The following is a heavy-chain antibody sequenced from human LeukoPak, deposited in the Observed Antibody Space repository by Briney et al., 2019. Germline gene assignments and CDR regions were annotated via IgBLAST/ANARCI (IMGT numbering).Heavy chain of an antibody. J-gene: IGHJ6*02. V-gene: IGHV4-59*01. CDR3: ARAHLGPNVDIVATIMDYYYYGMDV. Sequence: PSETLSLTCAVSGGSISSYYWSWIRQPPGKGLEWIGYIYYSGSTNYNPSLKSRVTISVDTSKNQFSLKLSSVTAADTAVYYCARAHLGPNVDIVATIMDYYYYGMDVWGQGTTVTVSS. D-gene: IGHD5-12*01. CDR2: IYYSGST. CDR1: GGSISSYY.